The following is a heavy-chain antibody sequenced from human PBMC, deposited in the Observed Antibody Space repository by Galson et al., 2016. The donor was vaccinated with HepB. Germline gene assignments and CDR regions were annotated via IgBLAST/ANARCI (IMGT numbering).Heavy chain of an antibody. CDR3: ARGVDF. Sequence: ETLSLTCTVSGGSISSYYWSWIRQPPGKGLEWIGSIYYSGSTYYNPSLKSRVIISVDTSKNQVFLTVTSVTAADTAVYLCARGVDFWGQGTLVIVSS. V-gene: IGHV4-59*05. CDR2: IYYSGST. CDR1: GGSISSYY. D-gene: IGHD3-10*01. J-gene: IGHJ4*02.